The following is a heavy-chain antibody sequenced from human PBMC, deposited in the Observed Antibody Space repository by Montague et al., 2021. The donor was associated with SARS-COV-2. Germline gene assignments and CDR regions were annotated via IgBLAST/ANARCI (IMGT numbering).Heavy chain of an antibody. CDR1: GFSVSTSGLC. J-gene: IGHJ2*01. CDR3: ARMPEYSSGGGPSWYFDL. V-gene: IGHV2-70*01. D-gene: IGHD6-19*01. CDR2: IDWDDDT. Sequence: PALVKPTQTLTLTCTFSGFSVSTSGLCVSWIRQPPGKALEWLALIDWDDDTYYSTSLKTRLAISKDTSKNQVVLTMTDMDPVDTGTYYCARMPEYSSGGGPSWYFDLWGRGTMVTVSS.